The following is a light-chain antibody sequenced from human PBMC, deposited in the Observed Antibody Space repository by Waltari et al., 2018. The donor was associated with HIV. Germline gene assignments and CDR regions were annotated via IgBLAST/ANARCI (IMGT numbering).Light chain of an antibody. J-gene: IGKJ2*03. V-gene: IGKV3-15*01. CDR1: QSVSRN. Sequence: VMPHSPATLSASPGHRAPLPCRASQSVSRNLAWYQQKPGQAPRLLIYGAPTRATGIPARFSGNGSGTDFTLTISSLQSEDFVLYYCHQYNNWPIYSFGQGTKLEIK. CDR2: GAP. CDR3: HQYNNWPIYS.